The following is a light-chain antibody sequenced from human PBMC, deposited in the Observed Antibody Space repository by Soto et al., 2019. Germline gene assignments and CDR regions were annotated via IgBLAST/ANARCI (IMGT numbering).Light chain of an antibody. CDR1: QSIDRW. Sequence: DIQMTQSPSTLPASVGDRVTITCRASQSIDRWLAWYQQRPGKAPKLLIYDASNLETGVPSRSSGSGSGTDFTFTISSLQPEDIATYYCQQYDNLPLTFGGGTKVDIK. CDR2: DAS. J-gene: IGKJ4*01. V-gene: IGKV1-33*01. CDR3: QQYDNLPLT.